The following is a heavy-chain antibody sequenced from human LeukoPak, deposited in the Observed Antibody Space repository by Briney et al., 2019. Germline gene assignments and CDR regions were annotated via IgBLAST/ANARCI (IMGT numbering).Heavy chain of an antibody. CDR2: MNPNSGNT. CDR3: ARTLAVAGTRSDWFDP. J-gene: IGHJ5*02. D-gene: IGHD6-19*01. CDR1: GYTFTSYD. V-gene: IGHV1-8*03. Sequence: GASVKVSCKASGYTFTSYDINWVRQATGQGLEWMGWMNPNSGNTGYAQKFQGRVTITRNTSISTAYMGLSSLRCEDTAVYYCARTLAVAGTRSDWFDPWGQGTLVTVSS.